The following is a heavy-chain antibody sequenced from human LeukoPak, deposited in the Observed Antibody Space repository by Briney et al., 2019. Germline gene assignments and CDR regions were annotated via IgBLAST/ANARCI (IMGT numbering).Heavy chain of an antibody. CDR3: AREGWELLLAFDI. V-gene: IGHV4-4*07. CDR1: GGSISTYY. J-gene: IGHJ3*02. Sequence: SETLSLTCTVSGGSISTYYWNWIRQPAGKGLEWSGRIYTSGSTNYNPSLKSLVTMSVDTSKSQFSLKLSSVTAADTAVYYCAREGWELLLAFDIWGQGTMVTVSS. D-gene: IGHD1-26*01. CDR2: IYTSGST.